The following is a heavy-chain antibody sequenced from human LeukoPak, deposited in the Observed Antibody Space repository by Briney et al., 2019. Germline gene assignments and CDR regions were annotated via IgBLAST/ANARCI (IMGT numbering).Heavy chain of an antibody. CDR1: GYTFTSYG. CDR3: ARDLFITRSGSYDSPFGY. V-gene: IGHV1-18*01. J-gene: IGHJ4*02. D-gene: IGHD3-10*01. CDR2: ISAYNGNT. Sequence: ASVKVSCKASGYTFTSYGISWVRQAPGQGLEWMGWISAYNGNTNYAQKLQGRVTMTTDTSTSTAYMEPRSLRSDDTAVYYCARDLFITRSGSYDSPFGYWGQGTLVTVSS.